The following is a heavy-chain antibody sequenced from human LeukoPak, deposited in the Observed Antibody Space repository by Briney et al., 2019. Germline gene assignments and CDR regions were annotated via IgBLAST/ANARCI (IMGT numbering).Heavy chain of an antibody. Sequence: GGSLRLSCAASGFTFNNYWMHWVHQAPGKGLVWVSRIKSDGQITTYADSVKGRFTTSRDNAKNTFYLQMNSLRVEDAAVYYCLLIILGGSSQHWGQGTLVSVSS. D-gene: IGHD3-3*01. J-gene: IGHJ1*01. CDR2: IKSDGQIT. V-gene: IGHV3-74*01. CDR1: GFTFNNYW. CDR3: LLIILGGSSQH.